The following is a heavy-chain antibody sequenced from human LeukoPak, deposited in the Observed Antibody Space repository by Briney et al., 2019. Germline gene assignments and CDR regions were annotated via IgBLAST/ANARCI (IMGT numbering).Heavy chain of an antibody. CDR1: GYTFTAYY. D-gene: IGHD1-7*01. CDR2: INPSGGST. J-gene: IGHJ5*02. V-gene: IGHV1-46*01. CDR3: ARGYDGATMLNYFDP. Sequence: ASVKASCKASGYTFTAYYVHWVRQAPGQGLEWMGIINPSGGSTSYAQKFQGRVTVTRDTSTNTVQMELSSLKSEDTAVYYCARGYDGATMLNYFDPWGQGTLVTVSS.